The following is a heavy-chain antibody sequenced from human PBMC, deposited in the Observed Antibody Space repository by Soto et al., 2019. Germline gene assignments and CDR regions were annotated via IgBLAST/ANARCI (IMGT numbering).Heavy chain of an antibody. CDR1: GGSVSSDTHY. CDR2: IYSSGST. Sequence: LSLTCTVSGGSVSSDTHYWSWIRQPPGKRLEWIGFIYSSGSTNYNPSLKSRVTMSVDTSKNQFSLKLSSVTAADTAVYYCARVRVQLLSLYYYYGMDVWGQGTTVTVSS. V-gene: IGHV4-61*01. D-gene: IGHD2-2*01. J-gene: IGHJ6*02. CDR3: ARVRVQLLSLYYYYGMDV.